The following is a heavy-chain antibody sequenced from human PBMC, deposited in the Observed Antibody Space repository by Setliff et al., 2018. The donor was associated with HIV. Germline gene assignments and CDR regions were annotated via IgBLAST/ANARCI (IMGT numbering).Heavy chain of an antibody. CDR2: IYHSGST. D-gene: IGHD3-22*01. CDR1: GGSISSSNW. CDR3: AREDYYDSSGDAFDV. Sequence: PSETLSLTCAVSGGSISSSNWWSWVRQSPGKGLEWIGEIYHSGSTNYNPSLKSRVTISLDTSRNQFSLKLNSVTAADTAVYYCAREDYYDSSGDAFDVWGQGTKVTV. J-gene: IGHJ3*01. V-gene: IGHV4-4*02.